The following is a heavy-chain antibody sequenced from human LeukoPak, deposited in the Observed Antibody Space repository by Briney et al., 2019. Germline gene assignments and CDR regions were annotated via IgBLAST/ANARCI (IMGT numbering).Heavy chain of an antibody. Sequence: GSLRLSCAASGFTFSQVGIHWVRQAPGQGLEWVAIIWADESKQYYADSVKGRFTISRDNSKNTLYLQMTSLSAEDTAVYYALAGYYYYYMDVWGKGTTVTVSS. V-gene: IGHV3-33*01. CDR3: LAGYYYYYMDV. CDR1: GFTFSQVG. CDR2: IWADESKQ. J-gene: IGHJ6*03. D-gene: IGHD3-16*01.